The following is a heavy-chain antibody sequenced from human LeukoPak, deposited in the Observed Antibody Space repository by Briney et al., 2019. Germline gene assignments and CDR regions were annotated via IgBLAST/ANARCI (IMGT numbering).Heavy chain of an antibody. CDR1: GFTVSSNY. Sequence: GGSLRLSCAASGFTVSSNYMSWVRQAPGKGLEWVSVIYSGGSTYYADSVKGRFTISRDNSKNTLYLQMNSLRAEDTAVYYCGRNKGLYNGSYYYYYGMDVWGQGTTVTVSS. V-gene: IGHV3-53*01. CDR3: GRNKGLYNGSYYYYYGMDV. D-gene: IGHD1-26*01. J-gene: IGHJ6*02. CDR2: IYSGGST.